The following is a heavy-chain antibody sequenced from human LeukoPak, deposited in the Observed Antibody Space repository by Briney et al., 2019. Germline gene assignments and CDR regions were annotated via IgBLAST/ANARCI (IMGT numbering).Heavy chain of an antibody. V-gene: IGHV3-53*01. CDR2: IYSGGST. CDR1: GITVSTTY. CDR3: ARAAYSSSWNFDY. J-gene: IGHJ4*02. Sequence: GGSLRLSCAASGITVSTTYMTWVRQAPGKGLEWVSVIYSGGSTFYADSVKGRFTISRDNSKDTLYLQMNSLRVEDTAVYYCARAAYSSSWNFDYWGQGTLVTVSS. D-gene: IGHD6-13*01.